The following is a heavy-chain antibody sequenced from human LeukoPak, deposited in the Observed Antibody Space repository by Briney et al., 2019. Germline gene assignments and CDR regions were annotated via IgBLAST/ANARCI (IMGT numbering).Heavy chain of an antibody. J-gene: IGHJ4*02. CDR2: INPNSGGT. D-gene: IGHD6-6*01. V-gene: IGHV1-2*02. CDR3: ARSYSSSSVHFDY. CDR1: GYTFTGYY. Sequence: GASVKVSCKASGYTFTGYYMHWVRQAPGQGLEWMGWINPNSGGTNYAQKFQGRVTMTRDTSISTAYMELSRLRSDDTAVYYCARSYSSSSVHFDYWGQGTLVTVSS.